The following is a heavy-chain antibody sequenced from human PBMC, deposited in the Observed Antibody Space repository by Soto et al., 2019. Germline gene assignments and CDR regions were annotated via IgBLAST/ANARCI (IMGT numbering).Heavy chain of an antibody. D-gene: IGHD2-15*01. CDR2: INHSGST. Sequence: QVQLQQWGAGLLKPSETLSLTCAVYGGSFSGYYWSWIRQPPGKGLAWSGEINHSGSTNYNPSLKRRVTISVYTSKNQFSLKLSPGTATDTAVYYCARGTHDIVVVVAATFGNWFDPWGQGTLVTVSS. CDR1: GGSFSGYY. J-gene: IGHJ5*02. CDR3: ARGTHDIVVVVAATFGNWFDP. V-gene: IGHV4-34*01.